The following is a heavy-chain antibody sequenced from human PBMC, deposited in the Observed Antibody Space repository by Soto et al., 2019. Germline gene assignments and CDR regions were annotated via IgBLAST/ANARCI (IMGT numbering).Heavy chain of an antibody. Sequence: RLSCAASGFSFSDYYMSWIRQAPGKGLEWVSYIRSSDNTRYYADSVKGRFTISRDNAKNSLYLQMNSLRAEDTAVYYCARGNALCDYWGQGTLVTVSS. D-gene: IGHD2-2*01. CDR1: GFSFSDYY. CDR3: ARGNALCDY. J-gene: IGHJ4*02. CDR2: IRSSDNTR. V-gene: IGHV3-11*01.